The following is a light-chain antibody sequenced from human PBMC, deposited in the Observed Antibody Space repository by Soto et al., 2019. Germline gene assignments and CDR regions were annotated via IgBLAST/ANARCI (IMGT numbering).Light chain of an antibody. Sequence: DIQMTQSPSSLSASVVDRVTISFRTSQNISTYLNWYQQKPGEAPKLLIYKASSLQSGVPSRFSGSGSGTEFTLTISSLQPDDFATYYCQQYNSYSTFGQGTKVDIK. V-gene: IGKV1-5*01. CDR1: QNISTY. CDR3: QQYNSYST. CDR2: KAS. J-gene: IGKJ1*01.